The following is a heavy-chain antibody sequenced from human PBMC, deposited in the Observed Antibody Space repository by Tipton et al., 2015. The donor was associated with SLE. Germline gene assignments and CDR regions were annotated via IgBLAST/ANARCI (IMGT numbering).Heavy chain of an antibody. CDR3: AKKKGGTMVDY. D-gene: IGHD4/OR15-4a*01. CDR1: GDSISSSSYY. J-gene: IGHJ4*02. V-gene: IGHV4-39*07. Sequence: TLSLTCTVSGDSISSSSYYWAWIRQPPGKGLEWTGTIYNSGSTQYNPSLKSRLTISIDTSKNQLSLQLTSVTAADTAVYYCAKKKGGTMVDYWGQGTLVTVSS. CDR2: IYNSGST.